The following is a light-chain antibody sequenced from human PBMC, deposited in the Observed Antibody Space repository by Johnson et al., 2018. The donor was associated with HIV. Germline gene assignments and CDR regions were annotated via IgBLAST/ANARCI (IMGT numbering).Light chain of an antibody. CDR1: SSNIGNNY. Sequence: QSLLTQSPSVSAAPGQKVTISCSGSSSNIGNNYVSWYQQLPGTAPKLLIYENNKRPSGIPDRISGSKSGTSATLGITGLQTGDEADYYCGTWDSSLSAYVFGTGTKVTVL. CDR2: ENN. J-gene: IGLJ1*01. V-gene: IGLV1-51*01. CDR3: GTWDSSLSAYV.